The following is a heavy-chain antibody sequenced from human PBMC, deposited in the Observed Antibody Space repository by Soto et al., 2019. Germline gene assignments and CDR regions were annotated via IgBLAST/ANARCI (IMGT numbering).Heavy chain of an antibody. CDR1: GDSISSDNYF. CDR2: ISNRGTP. CDR3: AREVNVVALSDAFDI. J-gene: IGHJ3*02. Sequence: QVQLQESGPGLVKPSQTLSLICTVSGDSISSDNYFWSWIRQPPGQGLEWIGYISNRGTPYYNPSLQSRVTISLDTSKNRFSLDMYPVTAADTAVYYCAREVNVVALSDAFDIWGQGTMVTVSS. D-gene: IGHD2-8*01. V-gene: IGHV4-30-4*01.